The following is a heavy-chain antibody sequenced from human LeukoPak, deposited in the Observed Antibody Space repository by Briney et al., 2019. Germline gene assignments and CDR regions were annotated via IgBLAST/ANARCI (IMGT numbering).Heavy chain of an antibody. D-gene: IGHD1-1*01. CDR1: GGTFSSYA. CDR3: ARDPCNWNVLLYYYYGMDV. CDR2: IIPILGIA. Sequence: ASVKVSCKASGGTFSSYAISWVRQAPGQGLEWMGRIIPILGIANYAQKFQGRVTITADKSTSTAYMELSSLRSEDTAVYYCARDPCNWNVLLYYYYGMDVWGQGTTVTVSS. J-gene: IGHJ6*02. V-gene: IGHV1-69*04.